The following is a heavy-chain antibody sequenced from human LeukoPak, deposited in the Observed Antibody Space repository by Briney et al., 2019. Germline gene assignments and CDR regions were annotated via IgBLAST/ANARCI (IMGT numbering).Heavy chain of an antibody. D-gene: IGHD3-10*01. CDR2: IYPGDSDS. CDR3: ARQWADGSGSYYFY. V-gene: IGHV5-51*01. CDR1: GYSFSNSW. J-gene: IGHJ4*02. Sequence: GESLKISCKGSGYSFSNSWIGWVRQKPGKGLEWMGTIYPGDSDSRYSPSFEGQVTFSADKSISTAYLQWSSLKSSDTAIYYCARQWADGSGSYYFYWGQGTLVTVSS.